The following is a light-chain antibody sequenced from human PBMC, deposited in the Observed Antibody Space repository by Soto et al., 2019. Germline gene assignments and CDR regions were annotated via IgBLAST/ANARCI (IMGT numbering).Light chain of an antibody. V-gene: IGKV3-15*01. CDR2: GAS. CDR1: QSVSSN. J-gene: IGKJ1*01. CDR3: QQYNNWPPRT. Sequence: EIVMTQSPATLSVSPGERATLSCRASQSVSSNLAWYQQKPGQAPRLLIYGASTRATGIPARFNGSRSGTEYTPTISSLQSAEFAAYYCQQYNNWPPRTFGQGTKVEIK.